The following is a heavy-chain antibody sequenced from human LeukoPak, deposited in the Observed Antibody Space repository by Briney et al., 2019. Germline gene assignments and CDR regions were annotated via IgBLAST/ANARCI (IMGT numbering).Heavy chain of an antibody. CDR3: ARAAQLFDCSSTSCQKIWDYYYGMDV. CDR2: IIPIFGTA. V-gene: IGHV1-69*13. Sequence: ASVKVSCKASGGTFSSYAISWVRQAPGQGLEWMGGIIPIFGTANYAQKFQGRVTITADESTSTAYMELSSLRSEDTAVYYCARAAQLFDCSSTSCQKIWDYYYGMDVWGKGTTVTVSS. CDR1: GGTFSSYA. J-gene: IGHJ6*04. D-gene: IGHD2-2*01.